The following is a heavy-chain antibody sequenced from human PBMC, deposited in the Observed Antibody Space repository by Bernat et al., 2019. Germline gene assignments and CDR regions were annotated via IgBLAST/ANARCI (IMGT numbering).Heavy chain of an antibody. CDR3: ARVSTVTTLEGSEYYYYMDV. Sequence: QVQLVQSGAEVKKPGSSVKVSCKASGGTFSSYAISWVRQAPGQGLEWMGGIIPIFGTANYAQKFQGRVTIPADESTSTAYMELSSLRSEDTAVYYCARVSTVTTLEGSEYYYYMDVWGKGTTVTVSS. J-gene: IGHJ6*03. CDR2: IIPIFGTA. D-gene: IGHD4-11*01. CDR1: GGTFSSYA. V-gene: IGHV1-69*01.